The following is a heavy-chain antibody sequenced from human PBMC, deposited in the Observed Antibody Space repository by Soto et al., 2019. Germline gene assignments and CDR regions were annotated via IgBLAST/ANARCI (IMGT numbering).Heavy chain of an antibody. CDR1: GFTFSNYA. Sequence: EVQLLESGGGLEQPGGSLRLSCAASGFTFSNYALNWVRHAPGKGLEWVSGISGGGGGTHYTDSVKGRFTISRDNSKNPLFLQMTSLRAEDTAVYFCTKGSHYAILTAYHAFDFWGPGTLVTVSS. J-gene: IGHJ4*02. CDR2: ISGGGGGT. CDR3: TKGSHYAILTAYHAFDF. V-gene: IGHV3-23*01. D-gene: IGHD3-9*01.